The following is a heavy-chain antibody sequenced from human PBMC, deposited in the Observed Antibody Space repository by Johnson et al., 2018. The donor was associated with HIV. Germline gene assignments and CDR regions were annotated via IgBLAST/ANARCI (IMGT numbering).Heavy chain of an antibody. V-gene: IGHV3-66*03. D-gene: IGHD1-14*01. CDR2: IYSGGST. CDR3: VREHRADESFDL. CDR1: GFTVSRSY. J-gene: IGHJ3*01. Sequence: VQLVESGGGLIQPGGSLRFSCAGSGFTVSRSYMSWVRQAPGKGLEWVSVIYSGGSTYYADSVKGRFTISRDNSKNTLYLQMNSLRAEDTAVYYCVREHRADESFDLWGQGTMVTVSS.